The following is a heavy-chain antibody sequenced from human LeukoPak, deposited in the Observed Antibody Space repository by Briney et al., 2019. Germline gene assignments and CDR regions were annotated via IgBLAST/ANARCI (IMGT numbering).Heavy chain of an antibody. CDR1: GFTFRNYN. CDR2: ISGSSSTI. V-gene: IGHV3-48*02. Sequence: GSLRLSRSASGFTFRNYNIKWVRPAPGKGLEWVSYISGSSSTIYYADSVKGRFTISRDNAKNSLYLQMNSLRDEDTAVYYCTRYFDYWGQGTLVTVSS. J-gene: IGHJ4*02. CDR3: TRYFDY.